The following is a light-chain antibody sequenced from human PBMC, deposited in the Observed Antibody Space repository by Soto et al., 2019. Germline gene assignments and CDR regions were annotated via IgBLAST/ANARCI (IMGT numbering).Light chain of an antibody. V-gene: IGKV3-20*01. J-gene: IGKJ4*01. CDR3: QHYGNSPLT. Sequence: EIVLTQSPGTLSLSPGERATLSCRASQSVRTSYFAWYQQKPGQAPRLLIFGASSRATGIPDRFSGSGSGPDFTLTISRLEPEDFALYYCQHYGNSPLTFGGGTKVEIK. CDR1: QSVRTSY. CDR2: GAS.